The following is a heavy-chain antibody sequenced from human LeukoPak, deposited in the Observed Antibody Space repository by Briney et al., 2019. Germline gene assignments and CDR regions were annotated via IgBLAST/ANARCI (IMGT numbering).Heavy chain of an antibody. CDR2: IYYSGST. D-gene: IGHD3-3*01. CDR1: GGSISSSSYS. V-gene: IGHV4-39*01. Sequence: SETLSLTCTVSGGSISSSSYSWGWIRQPPGKGLEWIGSIYYSGSTYYNPSLKSRVTISVDTSKNQFSLKLSSVTAADTAVYYCATRFLEWLLDYWGQGTLVTVSS. CDR3: ATRFLEWLLDY. J-gene: IGHJ4*02.